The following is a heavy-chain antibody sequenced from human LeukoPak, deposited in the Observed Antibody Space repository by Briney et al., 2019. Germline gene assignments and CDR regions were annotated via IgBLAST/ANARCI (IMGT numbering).Heavy chain of an antibody. CDR1: GGSISSSSYY. Sequence: SETRSLTCTVSGGSISSSSYYWGWIRQPPGKGLEWIGSIYYSGSTYYNPSLKSRVTISVDTSKNQFSLKLSSVTAADTAVYYCASPWGYCSSTSCYRGYFQHWGQGTLVTVSS. J-gene: IGHJ1*01. D-gene: IGHD2-2*02. CDR2: IYYSGST. V-gene: IGHV4-39*01. CDR3: ASPWGYCSSTSCYRGYFQH.